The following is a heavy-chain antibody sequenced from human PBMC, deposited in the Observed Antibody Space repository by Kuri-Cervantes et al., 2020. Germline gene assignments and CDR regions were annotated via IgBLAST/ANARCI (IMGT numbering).Heavy chain of an antibody. D-gene: IGHD3-22*01. J-gene: IGHJ5*02. Sequence: GESLKISCAASGFTFSSYSMNWVRQAPGKGLEWVSSISSSSSYIYYADSAKGRFTISRDNAKNSLYLQMNSLRAEDTAVYYCASDQYYYDSSGFTPWGQGTLVTVSS. V-gene: IGHV3-21*01. CDR2: ISSSSSYI. CDR3: ASDQYYYDSSGFTP. CDR1: GFTFSSYS.